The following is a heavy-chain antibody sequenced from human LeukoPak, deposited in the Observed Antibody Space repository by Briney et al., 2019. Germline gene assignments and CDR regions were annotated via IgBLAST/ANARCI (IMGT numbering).Heavy chain of an antibody. J-gene: IGHJ4*02. CDR1: GGSFSGYY. D-gene: IGHD3-10*01. Sequence: SSETLSLTCAVYGGSFSGYYWSWIRQPPGRGLEWIGEINHSGSTNYNPSLKSRVTISVDTSKNQFSLKLRSVTAADTAVYYCARAPMIRGVALLGYWGQGTLVTVSS. CDR2: INHSGST. CDR3: ARAPMIRGVALLGY. V-gene: IGHV4-34*01.